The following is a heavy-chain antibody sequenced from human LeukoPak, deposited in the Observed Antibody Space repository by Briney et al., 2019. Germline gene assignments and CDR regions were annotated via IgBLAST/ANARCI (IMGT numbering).Heavy chain of an antibody. CDR3: AKQKGYCSGGSCYYSDY. D-gene: IGHD2-15*01. V-gene: IGHV3-23*01. J-gene: IGHJ4*02. Sequence: GGSLTLSCAASGFTFSSYAMSWVRQAPGKGLEWVSTLSGSGASTSYADSVKGRFTISRDNSKNTLYLQMNSLRAEDTARYYCAKQKGYCSGGSCYYSDYWGLGTLVSVSS. CDR2: LSGSGAST. CDR1: GFTFSSYA.